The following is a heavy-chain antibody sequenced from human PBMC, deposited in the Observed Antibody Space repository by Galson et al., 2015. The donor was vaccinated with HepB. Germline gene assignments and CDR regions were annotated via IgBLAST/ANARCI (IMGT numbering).Heavy chain of an antibody. V-gene: IGHV3-33*01. J-gene: IGHJ6*02. Sequence: SLRLSCAGSGFSFRNYGMHWVRQAPGKGLEWVAIVWSDGNHKYYADSVKGRFTISRDNSKSTLYLQMNSLRADDTAVYHCARGTPVGVSGAHMDVWGQGTTVTVSS. D-gene: IGHD2-15*01. CDR3: ARGTPVGVSGAHMDV. CDR1: GFSFRNYG. CDR2: VWSDGNHK.